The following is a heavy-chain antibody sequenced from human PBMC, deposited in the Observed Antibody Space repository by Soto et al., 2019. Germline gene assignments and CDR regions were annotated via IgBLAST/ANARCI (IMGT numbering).Heavy chain of an antibody. CDR2: IYYSGST. CDR1: GGTISSWY. J-gene: IGHJ4*02. CDR3: ARHVYYDVLKKNY. D-gene: IGHD3-9*01. V-gene: IGHV4-59*08. Sequence: SETLSLTCTVSGGTISSWYWSWIRQPPGKGLEWIGYIYYSGSTNCNPSLKSRVTISVDTSKNQFSLKLSSVTAADTAVYYCARHVYYDVLKKNYWGQGTLVTVSS.